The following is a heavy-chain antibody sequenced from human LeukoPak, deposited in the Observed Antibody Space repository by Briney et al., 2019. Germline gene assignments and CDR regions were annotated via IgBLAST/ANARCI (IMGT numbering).Heavy chain of an antibody. CDR1: GYTFTSYG. Sequence: ASVNVSCKASGYTFTSYGISWVRQAPGQGLEWMGWISAHNGNTNYAQKLQGRVTMTTDTSTSTAYMELRSLRSDDTAVYYCARDIGAPDAFDIWGQGTMVTVSS. V-gene: IGHV1-18*01. J-gene: IGHJ3*02. CDR2: ISAHNGNT. CDR3: ARDIGAPDAFDI. D-gene: IGHD3-10*01.